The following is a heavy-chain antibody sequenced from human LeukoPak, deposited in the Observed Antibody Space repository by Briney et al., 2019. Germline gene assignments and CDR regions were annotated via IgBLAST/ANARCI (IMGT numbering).Heavy chain of an antibody. CDR1: GFTFSNYA. CDR3: AKAPDSSGSYYGMDV. V-gene: IGHV3-23*01. CDR2: IRSGSGST. J-gene: IGHJ6*02. D-gene: IGHD3-22*01. Sequence: GGSLRLSCAASGFTFSNYAMNWVRQAPGKGLEWVSGIRSGSGSTDYADSVKGRFTISRDNSKNTVYLQMNSLRVEDTAVFYCAKAPDSSGSYYGMDVWGQGTTVTVSS.